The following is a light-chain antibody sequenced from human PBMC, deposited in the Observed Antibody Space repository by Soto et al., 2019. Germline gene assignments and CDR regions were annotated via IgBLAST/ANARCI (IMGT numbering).Light chain of an antibody. V-gene: IGLV3-25*03. CDR3: QSVDSSGTYVV. CDR2: RDI. CDR1: GLARQY. J-gene: IGLJ3*02. Sequence: SYELKQPPSVSVSPGQTARITCSGDGLARQYTSWYQQKPGQAPVLVIYRDIERPSGIPERFSGSHSGTTATLTITGVLAEDEGDYYCQSVDSSGTYVVFGGGTKLTVL.